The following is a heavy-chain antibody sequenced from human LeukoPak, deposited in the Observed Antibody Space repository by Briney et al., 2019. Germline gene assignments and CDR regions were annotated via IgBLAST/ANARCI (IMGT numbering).Heavy chain of an antibody. Sequence: SETLSLTCTVSGGSISSYYWSWIRQPPGKGLEWIGYIYYSGSTNYNPSLKSRVTISVDTSKNQFSLKLSSVTAADTAVYYCARGAVAGLEDWFDPWGQGTLVTVSS. D-gene: IGHD6-19*01. CDR1: GGSISSYY. CDR3: ARGAVAGLEDWFDP. V-gene: IGHV4-59*01. CDR2: IYYSGST. J-gene: IGHJ5*02.